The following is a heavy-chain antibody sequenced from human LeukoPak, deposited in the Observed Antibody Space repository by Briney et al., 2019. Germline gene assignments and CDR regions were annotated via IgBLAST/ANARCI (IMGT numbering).Heavy chain of an antibody. J-gene: IGHJ4*02. D-gene: IGHD3-10*01. V-gene: IGHV3-23*01. CDR3: AKDHWGAIRGEFDY. CDR2: MSGSGGST. CDR1: GFTFGSYA. Sequence: PGGSLRVSCAASGFTFGSYAMSWVRQAPGKGLEWVSAMSGSGGSTYYADSVKGRFTISRDNSKNTLYLQMNSLRAEDTAVYFCAKDHWGAIRGEFDYWGQGTLVTVSS.